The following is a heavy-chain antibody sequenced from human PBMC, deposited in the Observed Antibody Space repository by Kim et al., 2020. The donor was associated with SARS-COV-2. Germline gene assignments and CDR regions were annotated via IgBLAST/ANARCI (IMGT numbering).Heavy chain of an antibody. CDR2: ISGSGDST. Sequence: GGSLRLSCAASGFAFGTYDMSWVRQAPGKGLEWVSAISGSGDSTYYADSVKGRFTISRDNFKNTVYLQMNSLRTEDTAVYYCAKDDHGGDYDLWREDYYDRTGYYYGNYFDSWGQGTLVTVSS. CDR1: GFAFGTYD. D-gene: IGHD3-22*01. J-gene: IGHJ4*02. V-gene: IGHV3-23*01. CDR3: AKDDHGGDYDLWREDYYDRTGYYYGNYFDS.